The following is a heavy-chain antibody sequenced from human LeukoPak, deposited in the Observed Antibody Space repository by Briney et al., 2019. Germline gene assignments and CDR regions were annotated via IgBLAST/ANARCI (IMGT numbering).Heavy chain of an antibody. CDR3: ARLAAGDHYDSSGYPDY. J-gene: IGHJ4*02. CDR2: IYYSGST. D-gene: IGHD3-22*01. CDR1: GGSISSGGYY. V-gene: IGHV4-31*03. Sequence: SQTLSLTCTVSGGSISSGGYYWSWIRQHPGKGLEWIGYIYYSGSTYYNPSLKSRVTISVDTSKNQFSLKLSSVTAADTAVYYCARLAAGDHYDSSGYPDYWGQGTLVTVSS.